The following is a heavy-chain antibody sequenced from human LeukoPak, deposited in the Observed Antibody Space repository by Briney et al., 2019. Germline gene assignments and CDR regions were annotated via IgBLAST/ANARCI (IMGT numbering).Heavy chain of an antibody. CDR1: GGSFSGYY. J-gene: IGHJ4*02. Sequence: PSETLSLTCAVYGGSFSGYYWSWIRQPPGKGLEWIGEINHSGSTNYNPSLKSRVTISVDTSKNQFSLKLSSVTAADTAVYYCARPHTYCSGGSCYSPFDYWGQGTLVTVSS. V-gene: IGHV4-34*01. CDR3: ARPHTYCSGGSCYSPFDY. CDR2: INHSGST. D-gene: IGHD2-15*01.